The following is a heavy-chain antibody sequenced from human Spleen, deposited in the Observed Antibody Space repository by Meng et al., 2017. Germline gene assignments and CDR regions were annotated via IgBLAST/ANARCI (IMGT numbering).Heavy chain of an antibody. Sequence: GGSLRLSCKGSGYSFTSQWIDWVRQMPGKGLEWMGIIYPVDSDTRYSPSFQGQVTISADKSISTAYLQWSGLKASDTAMYYCATVRGGTLASFDYWGQGTLVTVSS. D-gene: IGHD3-16*01. CDR2: IYPVDSDT. V-gene: IGHV5-51*01. J-gene: IGHJ4*02. CDR3: ATVRGGTLASFDY. CDR1: GYSFTSQW.